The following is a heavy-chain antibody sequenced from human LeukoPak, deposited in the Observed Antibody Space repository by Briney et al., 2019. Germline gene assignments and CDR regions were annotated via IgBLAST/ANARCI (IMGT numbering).Heavy chain of an antibody. V-gene: IGHV4-61*02. Sequence: SETLSLTCTVSGGSISSGSYYWSWIRQPAGKGLEWIGRIYTSGSTNYNPSLKSRVTISVDTSKNQFSLKLSSVTAADTAVYYCARSGDRAVVKFDPWGQGTLVTVSS. D-gene: IGHD3-10*01. CDR2: IYTSGST. J-gene: IGHJ5*02. CDR3: ARSGDRAVVKFDP. CDR1: GGSISSGSYY.